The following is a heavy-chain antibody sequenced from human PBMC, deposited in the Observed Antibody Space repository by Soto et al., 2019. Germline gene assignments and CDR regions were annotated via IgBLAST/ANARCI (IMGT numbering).Heavy chain of an antibody. CDR3: ARDMDIVVVVDAYSDY. CDR1: GFTFSSYG. Sequence: PGGSLRLSCAASGFTFSSYGMHWVRQAPGKGLEWVAVIWYDGSNKYYADSVKGRFTISRDNSKNTLYLQMNSLRAEDTAVYYCARDMDIVVVVDAYSDYWGQGTLVTVS. V-gene: IGHV3-33*01. D-gene: IGHD2-15*01. CDR2: IWYDGSNK. J-gene: IGHJ4*02.